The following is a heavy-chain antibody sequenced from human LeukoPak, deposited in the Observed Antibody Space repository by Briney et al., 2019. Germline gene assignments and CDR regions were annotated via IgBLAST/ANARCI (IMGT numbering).Heavy chain of an antibody. J-gene: IGHJ5*02. V-gene: IGHV4-39*01. CDR1: GGAISSRTYY. CDR2: IYYTGST. Sequence: PAETLSLTCTVSGGAISSRTYYWGWIRQPPGKGLEWIGSIYYTGSTYYNPSLKSRVTISVDTSKNQFSLKLNSVTAADTAVYYCASRGYNDFWSGPFDPWGQGTLVTVS. CDR3: ASRGYNDFWSGPFDP. D-gene: IGHD3-3*01.